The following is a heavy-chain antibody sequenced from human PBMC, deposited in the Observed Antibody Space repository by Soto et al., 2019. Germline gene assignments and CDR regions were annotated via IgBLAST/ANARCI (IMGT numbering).Heavy chain of an antibody. CDR2: INPATGAA. CDR3: ARGGGVGVAGSAAFDM. Sequence: QLHLVQSGAVVKKPGASVTVSCSASGYPVTAYYMHWVRQAPGRGLEWRGGINPATGAAKYTQTFQGRVTMTRDASTITVFMALSGLAAEDTAVFYCARGGGVGVAGSAAFDMWGQGTLVTVSS. J-gene: IGHJ3*02. V-gene: IGHV1-2*02. D-gene: IGHD3-3*01. CDR1: GYPVTAYY.